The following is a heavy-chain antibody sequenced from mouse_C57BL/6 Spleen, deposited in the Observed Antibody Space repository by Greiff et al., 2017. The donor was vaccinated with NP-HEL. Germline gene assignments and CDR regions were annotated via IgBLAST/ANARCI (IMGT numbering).Heavy chain of an antibody. CDR3: TRVVLYYYGSSLWYFDV. D-gene: IGHD1-1*01. CDR2: ISSGGDYI. J-gene: IGHJ1*03. CDR1: GFTFSSYA. Sequence: EVKVVESGEGLVKPGGSLKLSCAASGFTFSSYAMSWVRQTPEKRLEWVAYISSGGDYIYYADTVKGRFTISRDNARNTLYLQMSSLKSEDTAMYYCTRVVLYYYGSSLWYFDVWGTGTTVTVSS. V-gene: IGHV5-9-1*02.